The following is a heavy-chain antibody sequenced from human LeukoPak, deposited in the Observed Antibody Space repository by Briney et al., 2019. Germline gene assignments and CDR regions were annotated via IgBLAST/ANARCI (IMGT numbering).Heavy chain of an antibody. CDR1: GFSLRASGMC. CDR3: ARISRGSNGYHYFDY. CDR2: IAWDDDK. J-gene: IGHJ4*02. V-gene: IGHV2-70*01. Sequence: SGPTLAKTTQTLTLTCTFSGFSLRASGMCVSWIRQPARKALEGLALIAWDDDKYYSTSLKTRLTTSKDTSKNQEVLTMTNMDPVDTATYYCARISRGSNGYHYFDYWGQGTLVTVSS. D-gene: IGHD3-22*01.